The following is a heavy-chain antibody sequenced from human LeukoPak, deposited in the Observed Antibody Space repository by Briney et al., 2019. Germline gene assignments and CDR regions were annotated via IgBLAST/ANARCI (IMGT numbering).Heavy chain of an antibody. J-gene: IGHJ4*02. Sequence: GGSLRLSCAASGFTFSSYWINWVRQAPGKGLEWVANIKQDGSEKYYVDSVKGRFTISRDNAKNSLYLQMNSLRAEDTAVYYCARGVWFGESLGSGSDYWGQGTLVTVSS. CDR1: GFTFSSYW. CDR3: ARGVWFGESLGSGSDY. V-gene: IGHV3-7*01. D-gene: IGHD3-10*01. CDR2: IKQDGSEK.